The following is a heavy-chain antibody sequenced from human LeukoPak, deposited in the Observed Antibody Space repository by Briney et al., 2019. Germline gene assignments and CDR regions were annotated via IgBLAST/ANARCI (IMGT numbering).Heavy chain of an antibody. Sequence: SETLSLTCTVSGGSISSGNYYWNWIRQPPGKGLECIGYIHYSGSTYYNPFLKRRVTISVDTSKNQCSLKLSSVTAADTAVYYCVRGRGTAVTTGNCFDPWGQGTLVTVSS. CDR1: GGSISSGNYY. CDR3: VRGRGTAVTTGNCFDP. V-gene: IGHV4-30-4*01. D-gene: IGHD4-17*01. CDR2: IHYSGST. J-gene: IGHJ5*02.